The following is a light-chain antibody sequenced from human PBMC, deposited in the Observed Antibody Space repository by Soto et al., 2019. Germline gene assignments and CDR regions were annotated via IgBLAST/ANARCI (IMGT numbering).Light chain of an antibody. CDR3: SSYGGSNNLL. CDR1: SRDIGGYDF. Sequence: QSALTQPPSASGSPGQSVTISCTGTSRDIGGYDFVSWYQQHPGKAPKLLIYDVIKRPSGVPDRFSVSKSGNTASLTVSGLQTDDEADYYCSSYGGSNNLLFGGGTKLTVL. V-gene: IGLV2-8*01. J-gene: IGLJ2*01. CDR2: DVI.